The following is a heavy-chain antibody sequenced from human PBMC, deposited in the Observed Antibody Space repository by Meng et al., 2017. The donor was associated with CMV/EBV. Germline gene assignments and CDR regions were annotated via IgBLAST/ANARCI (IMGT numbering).Heavy chain of an antibody. V-gene: IGHV4-39*07. CDR2: IYYSGST. CDR1: GGSISSSSYY. CDR3: AATQPGYRHYYYGMDV. Sequence: SETLSLTCTVSGGSISSSSYYWGRIRQPPGKGLEWIGSIYYSGSTYYNPSLKSRVTISVDTSKNQFSLKLSSVTAADTAVYYCAATQPGYRHYYYGMDVWGQGTTVTVSS. J-gene: IGHJ6*02. D-gene: IGHD5-12*01.